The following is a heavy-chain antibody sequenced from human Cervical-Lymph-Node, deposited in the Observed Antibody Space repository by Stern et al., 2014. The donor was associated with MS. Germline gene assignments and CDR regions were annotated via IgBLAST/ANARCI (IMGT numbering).Heavy chain of an antibody. Sequence: VQLEESGGGLVPPGRSLRLSCAASGFTFDDYAMHWVRQTPGKGLEWVSGISWDSGTIGYADSVKGRFTISRDNAKNSLYLQMNSLRAEDTALYYCAKDIASATMYYFDYWGQGTLVTVSS. CDR3: AKDIASATMYYFDY. CDR1: GFTFDDYA. V-gene: IGHV3-9*01. CDR2: ISWDSGTI. J-gene: IGHJ4*02. D-gene: IGHD5-12*01.